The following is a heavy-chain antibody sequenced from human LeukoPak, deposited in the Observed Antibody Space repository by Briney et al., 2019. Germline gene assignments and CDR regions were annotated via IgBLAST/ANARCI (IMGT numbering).Heavy chain of an antibody. CDR2: ISSNGGST. Sequence: PGGSLRLSCSASGFPFSIYAMHWVRQAPGKGLEYVSDISSNGGSTYYADSVKGRFTIYRDNSKNTLYLQMSSLRAEDTAVYYCVKDYDIVGWNWFDPWGQGTLVTVSA. D-gene: IGHD2-21*01. CDR1: GFPFSIYA. CDR3: VKDYDIVGWNWFDP. J-gene: IGHJ5*02. V-gene: IGHV3-64D*06.